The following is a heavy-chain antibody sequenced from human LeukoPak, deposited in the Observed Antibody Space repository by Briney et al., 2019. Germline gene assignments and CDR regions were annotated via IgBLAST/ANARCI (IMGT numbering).Heavy chain of an antibody. CDR3: TTYYYGSVENAFDM. Sequence: NPGGSLRLSCAASGFTLTNAWMSWVRQAPGKGLEWVGRIKSKTDGGTTDYAAPVKGRFTISRDDSKSTLYLQMNSLKTEDTAVYYCTTYYYGSVENAFDMWGQGTMVTVSS. V-gene: IGHV3-15*01. CDR2: IKSKTDGGTT. D-gene: IGHD3-10*01. J-gene: IGHJ3*02. CDR1: GFTLTNAW.